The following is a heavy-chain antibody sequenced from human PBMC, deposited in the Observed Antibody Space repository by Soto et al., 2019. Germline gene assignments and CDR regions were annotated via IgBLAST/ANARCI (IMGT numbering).Heavy chain of an antibody. D-gene: IGHD6-19*01. CDR2: FYSSGSI. Sequence: PSETLSLTCFVSGYSITAGGYYWSWIRHHPGKGLEWIGSFYSSGSIIYNPSLRSRVSISGDTSSIQFSMSLTSVTAADTARYYCARMYSSGSGWFHPWGQGTLVT. CDR3: ARMYSSGSGWFHP. CDR1: GYSITAGGYY. J-gene: IGHJ5*02. V-gene: IGHV4-31*03.